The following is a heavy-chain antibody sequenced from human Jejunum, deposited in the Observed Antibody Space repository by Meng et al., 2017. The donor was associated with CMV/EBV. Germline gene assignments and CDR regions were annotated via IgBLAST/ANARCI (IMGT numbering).Heavy chain of an antibody. Sequence: FRPFSLGWVRQASRKGLGWVPVIYRGCGSFFYEDSVKGRFTISTDDFKNTLYLQMNSLRAEDTAVYYCANSVRNMDQLLIPPAFDSWGQGTMVTVSS. D-gene: IGHD2-2*01. J-gene: IGHJ3*02. CDR2: IYRGCGSF. CDR1: FRPFS. V-gene: IGHV3-23*03. CDR3: ANSVRNMDQLLIPPAFDS.